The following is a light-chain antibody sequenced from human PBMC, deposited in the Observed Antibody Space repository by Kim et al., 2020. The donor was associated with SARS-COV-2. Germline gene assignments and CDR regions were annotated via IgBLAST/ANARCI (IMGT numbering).Light chain of an antibody. J-gene: IGKJ2*01. CDR1: QSISSW. CDR2: DAS. Sequence: DIQMTQSPSTLSASVGDRVTITCRASQSISSWLAWYQQKPGKAPKLLIYDASSLESGVPSRFSGSGSGTELTLTISSLQPDDFATYYCQQYNSYSPQYTFGQGTKLEI. CDR3: QQYNSYSPQYT. V-gene: IGKV1-5*01.